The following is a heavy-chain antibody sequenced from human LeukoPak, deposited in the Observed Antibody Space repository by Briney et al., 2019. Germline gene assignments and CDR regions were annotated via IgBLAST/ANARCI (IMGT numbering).Heavy chain of an antibody. D-gene: IGHD2-21*01. CDR2: INWNGGTI. CDR3: AKDYCGGNSCFVDY. V-gene: IGHV3-9*01. CDR1: GFTFEDFA. Sequence: GGSLRLSCAASGFTFEDFAMHWVRQAPGKGLEWVSLINWNGGTIAYADSVKGRFTISRDNARNFLYLQMNSLRPEDTALYYCAKDYCGGNSCFVDYWGQGTLVTVSS. J-gene: IGHJ4*02.